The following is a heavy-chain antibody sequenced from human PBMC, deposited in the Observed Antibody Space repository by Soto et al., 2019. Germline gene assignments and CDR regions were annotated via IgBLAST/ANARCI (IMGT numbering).Heavy chain of an antibody. V-gene: IGHV4-59*08. CDR1: GGSISSYY. CDR3: ARGAGGTSYYMDV. J-gene: IGHJ6*03. Sequence: PSETLSLTCTVSGGSISSYYWSWIRQPPGKGLEWIGYIYYSGSTNYNPSLKSRVTISVDTSKNQFSLKLSSVTAADTAVYYCARGAGGTSYYMDVWGKGITVTVSS. CDR2: IYYSGST. D-gene: IGHD3-10*01.